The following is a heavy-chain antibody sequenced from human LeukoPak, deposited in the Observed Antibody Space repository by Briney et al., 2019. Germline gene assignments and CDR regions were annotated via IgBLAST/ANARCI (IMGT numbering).Heavy chain of an antibody. V-gene: IGHV1-18*01. Sequence: ASVNLSCKSSVSTCTSYGISWVRQPPGQGPEWMGCISAYNGNTNYAQKFQRRVTMTTDTSTSTAYMELRSLRPDDTAVYYCARVASTLWSGELITKYYFDYWGQGTLVTVSS. D-gene: IGHD3-10*01. CDR1: VSTCTSYG. J-gene: IGHJ4*02. CDR3: ARVASTLWSGELITKYYFDY. CDR2: ISAYNGNT.